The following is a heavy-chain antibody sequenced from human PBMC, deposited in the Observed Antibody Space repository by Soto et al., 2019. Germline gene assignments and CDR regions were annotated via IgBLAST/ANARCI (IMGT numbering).Heavy chain of an antibody. D-gene: IGHD4-17*01. CDR3: AKRRGEVLTYGRRKPYYFDY. CDR1: GFTFSSYA. V-gene: IGHV3-23*01. CDR2: ISGSGGST. Sequence: EVQLLESGGGLVQPGGSLRLSCAASGFTFSSYAMSWVRQAPGKGLEWVSAISGSGGSTYYADSVKGRFTISRDNSKNTLYLQMNSLRAEDTAVYYCAKRRGEVLTYGRRKPYYFDYWGQGTLVTVSS. J-gene: IGHJ4*02.